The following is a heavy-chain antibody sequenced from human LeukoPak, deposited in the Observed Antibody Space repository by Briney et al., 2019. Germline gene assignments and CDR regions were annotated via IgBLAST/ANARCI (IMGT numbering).Heavy chain of an antibody. J-gene: IGHJ4*02. D-gene: IGHD2-21*02. V-gene: IGHV3-23*01. CDR1: GFTFSNYG. CDR3: ARGDLTFDY. Sequence: PGGSLRLSCAASGFTFSNYGMSWVRQAPGKGLEWVSAISGSGGSTYYADSVKGRFTISRDNAKNSLYLQMNSLRAEDTAVYYCARGDLTFDYWGQGTLVTVSS. CDR2: ISGSGGST.